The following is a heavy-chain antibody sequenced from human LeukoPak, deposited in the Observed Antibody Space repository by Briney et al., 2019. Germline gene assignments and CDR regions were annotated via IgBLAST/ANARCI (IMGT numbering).Heavy chain of an antibody. CDR3: ARGKASFNVEDGFDI. D-gene: IGHD2-2*01. CDR2: TYYRSKWYN. Sequence: SQTLSLTCGISGDSVSSRSAAWNWIRQSPSRGLEWLGRTYYRSKWYNDYAVSVKSRITINPDTSKNQFSLQLNSVTPEDTAVYYCARGKASFNVEDGFDIWGQGTMVTVSS. CDR1: GDSVSSRSAA. V-gene: IGHV6-1*01. J-gene: IGHJ3*02.